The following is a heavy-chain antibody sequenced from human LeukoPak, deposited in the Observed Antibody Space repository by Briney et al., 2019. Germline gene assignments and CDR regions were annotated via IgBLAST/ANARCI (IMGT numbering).Heavy chain of an antibody. D-gene: IGHD5-18*01. J-gene: IGHJ4*02. CDR1: GGTFSKYT. CDR2: ITPLFGTA. V-gene: IGHV1-69*13. Sequence: ASVKVSCKASGGTFSKYTISWVRQRPGQGLEWMGGITPLFGTANYAQKFQGRVTITADESASTAYMELSSLRSEDTAVYYCARERGYSYGQGSFDYWGQGTLVTASS. CDR3: ARERGYSYGQGSFDY.